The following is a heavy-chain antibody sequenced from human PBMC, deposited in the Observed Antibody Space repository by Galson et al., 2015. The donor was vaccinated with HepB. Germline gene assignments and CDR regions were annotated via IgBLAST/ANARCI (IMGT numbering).Heavy chain of an antibody. CDR1: GFTFNTYT. J-gene: IGHJ4*02. CDR3: ARDAMGRGSGKFSVFDY. D-gene: IGHD1-26*01. Sequence: SLRLSCATSGFTFNTYTMHWVRQAPGKGLEWLATISSLGDIEYYADSVKGRFTNSRDNAKNILYLQVNSLRTDDTALYYCARDAMGRGSGKFSVFDYWGQGTLITVSS. V-gene: IGHV3-30-3*01. CDR2: ISSLGDIE.